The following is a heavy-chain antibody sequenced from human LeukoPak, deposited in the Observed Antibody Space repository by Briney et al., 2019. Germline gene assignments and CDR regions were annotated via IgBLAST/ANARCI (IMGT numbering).Heavy chain of an antibody. CDR3: AKDPYYYDSSGYYG. J-gene: IGHJ4*02. CDR2: ISWNSGSI. CDR1: GFTFDDYA. Sequence: GGSLRLSCAASGFTFDDYAMHWVRQAPWKGLEWVSGISWNSGSIGYADSVKGRFTISRDNAKNSLYLQMNSLRAEDTALYYCAKDPYYYDSSGYYGWGQGTLVTVSS. V-gene: IGHV3-9*01. D-gene: IGHD3-22*01.